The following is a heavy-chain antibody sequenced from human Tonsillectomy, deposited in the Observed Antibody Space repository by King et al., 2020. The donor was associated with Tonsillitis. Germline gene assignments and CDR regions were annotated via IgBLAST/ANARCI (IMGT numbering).Heavy chain of an antibody. CDR3: ARAPLYGDYVGDFDY. CDR2: IYHSGST. V-gene: IGHV4-30-2*01. Sequence: QLQESGSGLVKPSQTLSLTCAVSGGSISSGGYSWSWIRQPPGKGLEWIGYIYHSGSTYYNPSLKSRVTISVDRSKNQFSLKLSSVTAADTAVYYCARAPLYGDYVGDFDYWGQGTLVTVSS. J-gene: IGHJ4*02. CDR1: GGSISSGGYS. D-gene: IGHD4-17*01.